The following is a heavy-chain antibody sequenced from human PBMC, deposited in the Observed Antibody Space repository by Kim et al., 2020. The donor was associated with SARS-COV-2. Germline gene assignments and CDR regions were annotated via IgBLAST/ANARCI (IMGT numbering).Heavy chain of an antibody. CDR1: GCSISSSSYY. J-gene: IGHJ6*01. V-gene: IGHV4-39*07. CDR2: IYYSGST. CDR3: ARDNVDTARPARHDYG. Sequence: SETLSLTCTVSGCSISSSSYYWGWIRQPPGKGLEWIGSIYYSGSTYYNPSLKSRVTISVDTSKNQFSLKLSSVTAADTAVYYCARDNVDTARPARHDYG. D-gene: IGHD5-18*01.